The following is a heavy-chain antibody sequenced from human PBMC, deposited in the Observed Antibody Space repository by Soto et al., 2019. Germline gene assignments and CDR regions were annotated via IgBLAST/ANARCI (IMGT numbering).Heavy chain of an antibody. D-gene: IGHD3-10*01. J-gene: IGHJ3*02. CDR2: IYYSGST. V-gene: IGHV4-59*01. CDR1: GGSISSYY. CDR3: ARAWDYYGSGSSTPDAFDI. Sequence: QVQLQESGPGLVKPSETLSLTCTVSGGSISSYYWSWIRQPPGKGLEWIGYIYYSGSTNYNPSLKSRVTISVDTSKNQFSLKLSSVTAADTAVYYCARAWDYYGSGSSTPDAFDIWGQGTMVTVSS.